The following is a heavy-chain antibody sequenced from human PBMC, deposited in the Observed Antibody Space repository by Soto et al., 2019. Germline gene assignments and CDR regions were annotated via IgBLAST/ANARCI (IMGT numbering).Heavy chain of an antibody. V-gene: IGHV3-11*01. CDR1: GFTFSDYY. D-gene: IGHD6-19*01. Sequence: QVQLVESGGGLVKPGGSVRLSCAASGFTFSDYYMSWVRQAPGKGLEWISYISDSGSTISYADSVKGRFTISRDNAKKSLYLQMNGLRAEDTAVYYCARPSSGWFDGYFKHWGQGTLVTVSS. CDR2: ISDSGSTI. CDR3: ARPSSGWFDGYFKH. J-gene: IGHJ1*01.